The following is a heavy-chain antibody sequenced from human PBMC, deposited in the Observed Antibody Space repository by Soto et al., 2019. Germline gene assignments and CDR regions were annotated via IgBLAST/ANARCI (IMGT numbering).Heavy chain of an antibody. D-gene: IGHD4-17*01. CDR3: ARWRLPMNWLDP. J-gene: IGHJ5*02. Sequence: SETLSLTCTVSGGSISSGGYYWSWIRQHPGKGLEWIGYIYYSGSTYYNPSLKSRVTISVDTSKNQFSLKLSSVTAADTAVYYCARWRLPMNWLDPWGQGTLVTVSS. V-gene: IGHV4-31*03. CDR1: GGSISSGGYY. CDR2: IYYSGST.